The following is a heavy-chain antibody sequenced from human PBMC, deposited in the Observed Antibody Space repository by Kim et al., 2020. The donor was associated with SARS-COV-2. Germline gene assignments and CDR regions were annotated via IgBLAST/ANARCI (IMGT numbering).Heavy chain of an antibody. V-gene: IGHV4-34*01. CDR3: APPGTGLFDY. Sequence: SETLSLTCAVYGGSFSGYYWSWIRQPPGKGLEWIGEINHSGSTNYNPSLKSRVTISVDTSKNQFSLKLSSVTAADTAVYYCAPPGTGLFDYWGQGTLVTVSS. D-gene: IGHD3-10*01. CDR1: GGSFSGYY. J-gene: IGHJ4*02. CDR2: INHSGST.